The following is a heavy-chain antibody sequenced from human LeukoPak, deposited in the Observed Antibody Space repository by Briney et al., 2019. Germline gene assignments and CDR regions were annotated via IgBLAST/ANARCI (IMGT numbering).Heavy chain of an antibody. CDR3: ARARNVYDTHLGGFDP. J-gene: IGHJ5*02. CDR1: GYTFTAYA. Sequence: ASVKVSCKASGYTFTAYAMIWVRQAPGQGLEWMGWINTNTGNPTYAQGLTGRFVFSLDTSVSTAYLQISSLKAEDTAVYYCARARNVYDTHLGGFDPWGQGTLVTVSS. CDR2: INTNTGNP. V-gene: IGHV7-4-1*02. D-gene: IGHD3-22*01.